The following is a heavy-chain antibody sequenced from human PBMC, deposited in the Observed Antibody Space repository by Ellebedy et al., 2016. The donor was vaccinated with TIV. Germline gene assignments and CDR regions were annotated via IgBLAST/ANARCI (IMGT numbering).Heavy chain of an antibody. Sequence: GESLKISCAASGFTFSSYAMNWVRQAPGKGLEWVSCISSGSSTIYYADSVKGRFTISRDNAKNTLYLQMNSLRLEDTGVYFCARAGSYRFDYWGQGSLVTVSS. CDR2: ISSGSSTI. J-gene: IGHJ4*02. CDR1: GFTFSSYA. CDR3: ARAGSYRFDY. V-gene: IGHV3-48*04. D-gene: IGHD1-26*01.